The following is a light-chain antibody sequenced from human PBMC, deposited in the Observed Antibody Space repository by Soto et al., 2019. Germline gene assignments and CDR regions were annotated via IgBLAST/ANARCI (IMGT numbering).Light chain of an antibody. V-gene: IGKV3-20*01. CDR3: QQYGRSPDWDRWT. J-gene: IGKJ1*01. CDR1: QSISSSN. Sequence: EIVLTQSPGTLSLSPGESATLSCRASQSISSSNLAWYQQKPGQAPRLLLYGASNRAAGIPDRFSGSGSGTDFTLNISRMEPEDFVVYYCQQYGRSPDWDRWTFGQGTKVEVK. CDR2: GAS.